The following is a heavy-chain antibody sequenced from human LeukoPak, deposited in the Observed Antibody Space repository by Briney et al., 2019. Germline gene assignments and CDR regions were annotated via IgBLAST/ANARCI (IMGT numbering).Heavy chain of an antibody. CDR2: ISGGAGST. V-gene: IGHV3-23*01. D-gene: IGHD2-2*01. J-gene: IGHJ4*02. CDR3: AKDQGPYCSSTTCFLDY. Sequence: GGSLRLSCVASGFTFSNYAMSWVRQAPGKGLEWVADISGGAGSTNYAGSVKGRFTISRDNSKNTLYLQMHSLRAEDAALYYCAKDQGPYCSSTTCFLDYWGQGTLVTVSS. CDR1: GFTFSNYA.